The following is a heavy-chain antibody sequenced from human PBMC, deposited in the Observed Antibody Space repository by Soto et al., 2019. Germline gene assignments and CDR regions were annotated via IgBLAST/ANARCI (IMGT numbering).Heavy chain of an antibody. V-gene: IGHV4-34*01. J-gene: IGHJ4*02. D-gene: IGHD7-27*01. Sequence: QVQLQQWGAGLLKPSETLSLTCAVYGGSFSGYYWSWIRQPPGKGLEWSGEINHSGSTNYNPSLKSRVAISVDTSRNQFSLKLSSVTVADTAVYYCARGWGRIFDYWGQGTLVTVSS. CDR2: INHSGST. CDR3: ARGWGRIFDY. CDR1: GGSFSGYY.